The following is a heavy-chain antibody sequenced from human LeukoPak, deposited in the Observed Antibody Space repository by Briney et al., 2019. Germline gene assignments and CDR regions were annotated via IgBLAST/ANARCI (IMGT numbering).Heavy chain of an antibody. CDR3: ARGRIWNYIIYYYYGMDV. D-gene: IGHD1-7*01. CDR1: GGSFSSYY. CDR2: INHSGST. J-gene: IGHJ6*02. V-gene: IGHV4-34*01. Sequence: PSETLSLTCAVYGGSFSSYYWSWIRQPPGKGLEWIGEINHSGSTNYNPSLKSRVTISVDTSKNQFSLKLSSVTAADTAVYYCARGRIWNYIIYYYYGMDVWGQGTTVTVSS.